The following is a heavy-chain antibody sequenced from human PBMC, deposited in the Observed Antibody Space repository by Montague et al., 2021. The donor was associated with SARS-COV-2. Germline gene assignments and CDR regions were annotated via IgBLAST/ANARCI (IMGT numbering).Heavy chain of an antibody. D-gene: IGHD6-13*01. CDR1: GGSISSSSYY. CDR3: ARVGRQQLVRLSGMDV. CDR2: INYSGST. V-gene: IGHV4-39*07. Sequence: SETLSLTCTVSGGSISSSSYYWGWIRQPPGKGLEWIGSINYSGSTYYNPSLKSPVTISVDTSKNQFSLKLSSVTAADTAVYYCARVGRQQLVRLSGMDVWGQGTTVTVSS. J-gene: IGHJ6*02.